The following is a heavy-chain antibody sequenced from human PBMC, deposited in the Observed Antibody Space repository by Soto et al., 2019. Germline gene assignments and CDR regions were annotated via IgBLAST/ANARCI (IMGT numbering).Heavy chain of an antibody. CDR1: GYSFTSYW. CDR3: ARLNGFSHDHYYYGMDV. CDR2: IDPSDSYT. V-gene: IGHV5-10-1*01. D-gene: IGHD2-8*01. J-gene: IGHJ6*02. Sequence: GESLKISCKGSGYSFTSYWISWVRQVPGKGLEWMGRIDPSDSYTNYSPSFQGHVTISADKSISTAYLQWSSLKASDTAMYYCARLNGFSHDHYYYGMDVWGQGTTVTVSS.